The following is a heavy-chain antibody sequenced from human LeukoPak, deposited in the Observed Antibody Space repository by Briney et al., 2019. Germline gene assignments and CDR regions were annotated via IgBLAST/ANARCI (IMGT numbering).Heavy chain of an antibody. D-gene: IGHD6-6*01. J-gene: IGHJ4*02. CDR2: IIPIFGTA. CDR1: GGTFSSYA. Sequence: SVKVSCKASGGTFSSYAISWVQQAPGQGLGWMGGIIPIFGTANYAQKFQGRVTITTDESTSTAYMELSSLRSEDTVVYYCARAPRSIWGSSSGFDYWGQGTLVTVSS. V-gene: IGHV1-69*05. CDR3: ARAPRSIWGSSSGFDY.